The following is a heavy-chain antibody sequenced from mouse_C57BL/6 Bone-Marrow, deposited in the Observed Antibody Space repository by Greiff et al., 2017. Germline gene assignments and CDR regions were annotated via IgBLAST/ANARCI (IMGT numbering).Heavy chain of an antibody. Sequence: FHVKQSGAELVRPGASVKLSCTASGFNIKDDYMHWVKQRPEQGLEWIGWIDPENGDTEYASKFQGKATITADPSSNTAYLQLSSLTSEDTAVYYCTILLRFFDYWGQGTTLTVSS. D-gene: IGHD1-1*01. CDR3: TILLRFFDY. J-gene: IGHJ2*01. CDR1: GFNIKDDY. V-gene: IGHV14-4*01. CDR2: IDPENGDT.